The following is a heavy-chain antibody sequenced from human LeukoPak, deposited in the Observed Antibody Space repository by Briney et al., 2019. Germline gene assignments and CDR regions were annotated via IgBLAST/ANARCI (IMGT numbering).Heavy chain of an antibody. V-gene: IGHV4-34*01. CDR3: ARGPPRDFDTSGFYYNY. CDR2: INHSGST. CDR1: GGPFSGYY. D-gene: IGHD3-22*01. J-gene: IGHJ4*02. Sequence: SETLSLTCAIYGGPFSGYYWSWFRQPPGKGLEWIGEINHSGSTNYDPSLESRVTISEDMSKNQFPLKLTSVTTADTAVYYCARGPPRDFDTSGFYYNYWGQGILFTVSS.